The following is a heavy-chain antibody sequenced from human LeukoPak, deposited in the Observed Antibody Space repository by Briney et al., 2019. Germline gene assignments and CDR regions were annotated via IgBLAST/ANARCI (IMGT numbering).Heavy chain of an antibody. V-gene: IGHV4-59*01. CDR3: PRYQTGTTWNDAFDI. D-gene: IGHD1-1*01. J-gene: IGHJ3*02. Sequence: TSAETLSLTCTVPGGPMSSYYGCWIRQPPGKGLEWIGYIYYSGSTNYNPSLKSRVTISVDTSKNQFSLKLSSVTAADTAVYYCPRYQTGTTWNDAFDIWGQGTMVTVSS. CDR2: IYYSGST. CDR1: GGPMSSYY.